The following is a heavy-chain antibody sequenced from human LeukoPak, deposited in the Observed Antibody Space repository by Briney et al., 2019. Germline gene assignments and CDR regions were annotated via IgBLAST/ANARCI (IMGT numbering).Heavy chain of an antibody. Sequence: GASVKVSCKASGYTFTSYGISWVRQAPGQGLEWMGWISAYNGNTNYAQKLQGRVTMTTDTSTSTAYMELRSLRSDDTAVYYCARDRRQLVPSGWFDPWGQGTLVTVSS. CDR2: ISAYNGNT. CDR3: ARDRRQLVPSGWFDP. V-gene: IGHV1-18*01. CDR1: GYTFTSYG. D-gene: IGHD6-13*01. J-gene: IGHJ5*02.